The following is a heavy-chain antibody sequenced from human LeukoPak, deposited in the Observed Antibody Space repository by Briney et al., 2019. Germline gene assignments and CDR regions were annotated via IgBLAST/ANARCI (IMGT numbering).Heavy chain of an antibody. J-gene: IGHJ3*02. Sequence: SETLSLTCTVSGGSISSYYWSWIRQPPGKGLEWIGYIYYSGSTYYNPSLKSRVTISVDTSKNQFSLKLSSVTAADTAVYYCARDLAGYYDSSGYYSYDAFDIWGQGTMVTVSS. CDR2: IYYSGST. CDR1: GGSISSYY. CDR3: ARDLAGYYDSSGYYSYDAFDI. D-gene: IGHD3-22*01. V-gene: IGHV4-59*12.